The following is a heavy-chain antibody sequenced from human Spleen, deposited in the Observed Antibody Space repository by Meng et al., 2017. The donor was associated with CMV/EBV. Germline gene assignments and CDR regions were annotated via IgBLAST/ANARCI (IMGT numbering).Heavy chain of an antibody. Sequence: ASGFTFSTYVMSWVRQAPGKGLEWVSVIHGGGSATYYADSVKGRFTISRDNSKNTLYLQMNSLRPEDTAVYYCARVNIVGVTRWIDYWGQGTLVTVSS. CDR3: ARVNIVGVTRWIDY. D-gene: IGHD1-26*01. V-gene: IGHV3-23*03. CDR2: IHGGGSAT. J-gene: IGHJ4*02. CDR1: GFTFSTYV.